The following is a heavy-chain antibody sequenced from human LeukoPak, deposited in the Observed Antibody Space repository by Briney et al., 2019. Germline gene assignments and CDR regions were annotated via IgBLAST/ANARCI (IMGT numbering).Heavy chain of an antibody. D-gene: IGHD5-24*01. Sequence: PGGSLRLSCAASGFTFSNAWMSWVRQAPGKGLEWVGRIKSKTDGGTTDYAAPVKGRFTISRDDSKNTLYLQMNSLRTEDTAVYYCTTDGRDGYRTLYYFDYWGQGTLVTVSS. V-gene: IGHV3-15*01. J-gene: IGHJ4*02. CDR1: GFTFSNAW. CDR2: IKSKTDGGTT. CDR3: TTDGRDGYRTLYYFDY.